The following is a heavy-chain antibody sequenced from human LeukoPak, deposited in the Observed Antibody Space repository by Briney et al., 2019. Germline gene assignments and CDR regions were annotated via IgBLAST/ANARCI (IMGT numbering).Heavy chain of an antibody. CDR1: GGTFSSYA. Sequence: SVKVSCKASGGTFSSYAISWVRQAPGQGLEWMGGIIPIFGTANYAQKFQGRVTITADESTSTAYMELSSLRSEDTAVYYCARVGYSSSWTEDAFDIWGQGTMVTVSS. D-gene: IGHD6-13*01. J-gene: IGHJ3*02. V-gene: IGHV1-69*13. CDR2: IIPIFGTA. CDR3: ARVGYSSSWTEDAFDI.